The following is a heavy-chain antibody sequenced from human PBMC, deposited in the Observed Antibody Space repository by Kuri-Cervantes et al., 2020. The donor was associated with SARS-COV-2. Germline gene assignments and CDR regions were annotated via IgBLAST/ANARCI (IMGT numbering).Heavy chain of an antibody. V-gene: IGHV3-21*01. CDR3: AKDVDYYGSGSYYRGNFDY. Sequence: GGSLRLSCAASGFTFSSYSMNWVRQAPGKGLEWVSSISSSSSYIYYADSVKGRFTISRDNAKNSLYLQMNSLRAEDTAVYYCAKDVDYYGSGSYYRGNFDYWGQGTLVTVSS. J-gene: IGHJ4*02. CDR1: GFTFSSYS. D-gene: IGHD3-10*01. CDR2: ISSSSSYI.